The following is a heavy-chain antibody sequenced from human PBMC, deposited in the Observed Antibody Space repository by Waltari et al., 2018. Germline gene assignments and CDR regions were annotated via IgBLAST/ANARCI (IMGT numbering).Heavy chain of an antibody. CDR2: VYGGGGR. J-gene: IGHJ6*02. Sequence: EVQLVETGGGLIQPGGSLKISCAASELIVSRNYMGWVRQAPGKGLGWVSGVYGGGGRNYAGSVKGRFTISRDNSKNTLHLQMNSLRAEDTAVYYCARVSLRDYYYGMDVWGQGTTVTVSS. CDR1: ELIVSRNY. CDR3: ARVSLRDYYYGMDV. V-gene: IGHV3-53*02.